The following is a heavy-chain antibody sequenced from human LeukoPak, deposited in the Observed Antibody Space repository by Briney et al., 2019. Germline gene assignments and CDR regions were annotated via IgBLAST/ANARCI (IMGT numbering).Heavy chain of an antibody. J-gene: IGHJ6*03. CDR1: GGPISSSSYY. CDR3: ARDSWDIVVVPAATYYYYYMDV. CDR2: IYYSGST. V-gene: IGHV4-39*07. Sequence: SETLSLTCTVSGGPISSSSYYWGWIRQPPGKGLEWIGSIYYSGSTYYNPSLKSRVTISVDTSKNQFSLKLSSVTAADTAVYYCARDSWDIVVVPAATYYYYYMDVWGKGTTVTVSS. D-gene: IGHD2-2*01.